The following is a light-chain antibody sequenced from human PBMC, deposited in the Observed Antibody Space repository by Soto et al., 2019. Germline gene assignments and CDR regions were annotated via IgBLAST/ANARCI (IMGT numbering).Light chain of an antibody. J-gene: IGKJ5*01. CDR2: AAS. CDR3: QQYGNSPGIS. Sequence: EIALTQSPGTLSLSPGEGATLSCRASQGVDSKNLAWYQQKPGQAPRLLIYAASSRATGIPDRFSGSGFGTDFTLSFSRLETEDFAVYYCQQYGNSPGISFGQGTRLEIK. CDR1: QGVDSKN. V-gene: IGKV3-20*01.